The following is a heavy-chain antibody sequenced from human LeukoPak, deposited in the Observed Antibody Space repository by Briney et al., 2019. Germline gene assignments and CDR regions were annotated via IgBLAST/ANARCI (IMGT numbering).Heavy chain of an antibody. CDR3: AMTVLRGYSYGSQNNWFDP. Sequence: SETLSLTCAVYGGSFSGYYWSWIRQPPGKGLEWIGEINHSGSTNYNPSLKSRVTISVDTSKNQFSLKLSSVTAADTAVYYCAMTVLRGYSYGSQNNWFDPWGQGTLVTVSS. CDR2: INHSGST. J-gene: IGHJ5*02. V-gene: IGHV4-34*01. CDR1: GGSFSGYY. D-gene: IGHD5-18*01.